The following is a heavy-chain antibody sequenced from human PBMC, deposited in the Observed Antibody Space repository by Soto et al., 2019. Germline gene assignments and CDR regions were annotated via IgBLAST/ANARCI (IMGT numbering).Heavy chain of an antibody. Sequence: SETLSLTCAVSGGSISSGGYSWSWIRQPPGKGLEWIGYIYHSGSTYYNPSLKSRVTISVDRSKNQFSLKLSSVTAADTAVYYCARDYGYSGGLGWFDPWGQGTLVTVSS. D-gene: IGHD3-16*01. CDR2: IYHSGST. CDR1: GGSISSGGYS. J-gene: IGHJ5*02. V-gene: IGHV4-30-2*01. CDR3: ARDYGYSGGLGWFDP.